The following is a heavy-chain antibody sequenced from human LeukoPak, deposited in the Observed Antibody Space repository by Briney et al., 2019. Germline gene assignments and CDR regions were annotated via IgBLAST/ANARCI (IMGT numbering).Heavy chain of an antibody. J-gene: IGHJ4*02. D-gene: IGHD2/OR15-2a*01. CDR3: VLSQANSITQFSDY. Sequence: GGSLRLSCAASGFNFGTYTMHWVRQAPGKGLEWVSSISSRSTFIHYADSVKGRFTISRDNSKSSLLLLMNSLRAEDTAVYYCVLSQANSITQFSDYWGQGALVTVSS. CDR2: ISSRSTFI. CDR1: GFNFGTYT. V-gene: IGHV3-21*01.